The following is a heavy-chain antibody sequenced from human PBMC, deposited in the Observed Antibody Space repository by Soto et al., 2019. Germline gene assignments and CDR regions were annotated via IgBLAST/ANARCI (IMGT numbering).Heavy chain of an antibody. V-gene: IGHV1-58*01. D-gene: IGHD6-6*01. CDR2: IVVGSGNT. CDR1: GFTFTSSA. CDR3: AAERIAAYNNWFDP. Sequence: SVKVSFKASGFTFTSSAVQWVRQARGQRLEWIGWIVVGSGNTNYAQKFQERVTITRDMSTSTAYMELSSLRSEDTAMYYCAAERIAAYNNWFDPWGQGTLVTVSS. J-gene: IGHJ5*02.